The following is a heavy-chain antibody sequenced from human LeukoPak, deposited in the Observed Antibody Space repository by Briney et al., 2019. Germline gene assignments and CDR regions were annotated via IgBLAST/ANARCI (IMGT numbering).Heavy chain of an antibody. V-gene: IGHV3-9*03. CDR1: GFTFADYA. CDR3: AKDYSGSFDAFDI. D-gene: IGHD1-26*01. CDR2: ISWNSGSI. J-gene: IGHJ3*02. Sequence: PGGSLRLSCAASGFTFADYAMHWVRQAPGKGLAWVSGISWNSGSIGYADSVKGRFTISRDNAKSSLYLQMSSLRAEDMALYYCAKDYSGSFDAFDIWGQGTMVTVSS.